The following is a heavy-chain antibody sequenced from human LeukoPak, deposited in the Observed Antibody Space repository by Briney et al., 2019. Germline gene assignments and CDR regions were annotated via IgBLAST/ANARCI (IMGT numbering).Heavy chain of an antibody. CDR3: ARARYCSSTSCPDY. CDR1: GFTFSSYE. V-gene: IGHV3-48*03. J-gene: IGHJ4*02. D-gene: IGHD2-2*01. Sequence: GGSLRLSCAASGFTFSSYEINSVRQAPGKGLGWVSYISSSGSTIYYADSVKGRFTISRDNAKNSLYLQMNSLRAEDTAVYYCARARYCSSTSCPDYWGQGTLVTVSS. CDR2: ISSSGSTI.